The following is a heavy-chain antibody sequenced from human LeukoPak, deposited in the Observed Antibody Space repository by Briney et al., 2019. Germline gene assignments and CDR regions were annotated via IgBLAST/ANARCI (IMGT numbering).Heavy chain of an antibody. D-gene: IGHD6-19*01. V-gene: IGHV3-21*01. J-gene: IGHJ4*02. CDR2: ISSSSSYI. Sequence: GGSLRLSCAASGFTFSSYSMNWVRQAPGKGLEWVSSISSSSSYIYYADSVKGRFTISRDNAKNSLYLQMNSLRAEDTAVYYCARDLMAVAAEAQIGYWGQGTLVTVSS. CDR1: GFTFSSYS. CDR3: ARDLMAVAAEAQIGY.